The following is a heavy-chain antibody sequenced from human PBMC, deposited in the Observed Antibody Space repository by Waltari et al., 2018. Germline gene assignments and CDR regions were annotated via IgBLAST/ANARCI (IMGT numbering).Heavy chain of an antibody. D-gene: IGHD1-26*01. CDR2: IYHSGST. CDR3: ARQGRNNWFDP. J-gene: IGHJ5*02. Sequence: QVQLQESGPGLVKPSETLSLTCAVSGYSISSGYYWGWLRQPPGKGLEWIGSIYHSGSTYYNPSLKSRVTISVDTSKNQFSLKLSSVTAADTAVYYCARQGRNNWFDPWGQGTLVTVSS. V-gene: IGHV4-38-2*01. CDR1: GYSISSGYY.